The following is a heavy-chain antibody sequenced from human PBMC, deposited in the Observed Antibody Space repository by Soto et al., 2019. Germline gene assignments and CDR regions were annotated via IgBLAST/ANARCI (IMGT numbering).Heavy chain of an antibody. Sequence: QVQLQESGPGLVRDSETLSLTCSISGGSIINYYWSWIRLSPGKGLEWIGYISYTGSTSYNPSLASRLTISVHTSKNRLSLRLRSVTPADTAVYYCARTRMVGVVGPKMGYYFDYWGQGTLVTVSS. D-gene: IGHD1-26*01. J-gene: IGHJ4*02. CDR3: ARTRMVGVVGPKMGYYFDY. CDR2: ISYTGST. V-gene: IGHV4-59*12. CDR1: GGSIINYY.